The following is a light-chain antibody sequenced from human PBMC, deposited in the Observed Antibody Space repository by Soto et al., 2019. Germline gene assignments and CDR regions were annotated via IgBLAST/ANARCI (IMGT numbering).Light chain of an antibody. V-gene: IGLV2-23*01. CDR1: SSDIWNYNI. J-gene: IGLJ2*01. CDR2: EDD. CDR3: CSYAGTSTVL. Sequence: QSVLTQSASVSGSPGQSITISCTGTSSDIWNYNIVSWYQQHPDKAPKLIIYEDDKRHSGVSNRFTGSKSGNTVFLTISGLQADDEADYYCCSYAGTSTVLFGGGTKLTVL.